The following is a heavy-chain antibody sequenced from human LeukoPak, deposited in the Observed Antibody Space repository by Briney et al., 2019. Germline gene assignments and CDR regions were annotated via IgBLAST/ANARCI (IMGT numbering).Heavy chain of an antibody. CDR3: ARGPLYYFDY. CDR2: IYYSGST. Sequence: PSETLSLTCTVSGGPIRSYYWSWIRQPPGKGLEGIGYIYYSGSTNYNPSLRSRVTISVDTSKNQFSLKLSSVTAADTAVYYCARGPLYYFDYWGQGTLVTVSS. CDR1: GGPIRSYY. V-gene: IGHV4-59*01. J-gene: IGHJ4*02.